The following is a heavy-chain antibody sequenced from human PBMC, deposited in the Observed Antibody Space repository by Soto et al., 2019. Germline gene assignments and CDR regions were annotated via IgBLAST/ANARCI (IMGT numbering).Heavy chain of an antibody. CDR3: ARAGDGYPLGWFDP. J-gene: IGHJ5*02. CDR2: IIPTFATT. Sequence: QVQLVQSGAEVKKPGSSVKVSCKASGGTFSSYAISWVRQAPGQGLEWMGGIIPTFATTNYAQKFQGRVTITADESTSTAYMELSSLRSEDTGVYYCARAGDGYPLGWFDPWGQGTLVTVSS. CDR1: GGTFSSYA. V-gene: IGHV1-69*01. D-gene: IGHD5-12*01.